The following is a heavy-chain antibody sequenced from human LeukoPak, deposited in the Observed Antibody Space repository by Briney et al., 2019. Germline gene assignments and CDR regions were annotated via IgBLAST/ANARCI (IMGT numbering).Heavy chain of an antibody. J-gene: IGHJ4*02. CDR3: ARDHGDGYHTYYFDY. CDR2: INPNSGDT. CDR1: GYIFTGYY. V-gene: IGHV1-2*02. D-gene: IGHD5-24*01. Sequence: ASVKVSCKASGYIFTGYYMYWVRQAPGQGLEWMGWINPNSGDTNYAQKFQGRVTMTRDTSISTAYMELSRLRSDDTAVYYCARDHGDGYHTYYFDYWGQGTLVTVSS.